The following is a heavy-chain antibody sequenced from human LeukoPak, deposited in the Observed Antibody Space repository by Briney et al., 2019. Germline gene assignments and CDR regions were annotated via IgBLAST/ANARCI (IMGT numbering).Heavy chain of an antibody. J-gene: IGHJ4*02. Sequence: GGSLRLSCAASGFTFDDYGMSWVRQAPGKGLEWVSGISGSGTSTYYADSVKGRFTTSRDSSKNTVFLQMNSLRAEDTAIYYCARESGWFGGFDYWGQGTLVTVSS. D-gene: IGHD3-10*01. CDR1: GFTFDDYG. CDR2: ISGSGTST. CDR3: ARESGWFGGFDY. V-gene: IGHV3-23*01.